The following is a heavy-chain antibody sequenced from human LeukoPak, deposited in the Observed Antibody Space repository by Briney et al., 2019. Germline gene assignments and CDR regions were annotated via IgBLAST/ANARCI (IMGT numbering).Heavy chain of an antibody. J-gene: IGHJ6*02. Sequence: GGSLRLSCAASGFTFSSYAMTWVRQAPGKGLQWVSTISGSGVSPYYADSVRGRFTISRDNSENTVHLQMNSLRAEDTAVYYCAKDRISVADRDYYYYYGLDVWGQGTTVTVSS. CDR3: AKDRISVADRDYYYYYGLDV. V-gene: IGHV3-23*01. D-gene: IGHD6-19*01. CDR2: ISGSGVSP. CDR1: GFTFSSYA.